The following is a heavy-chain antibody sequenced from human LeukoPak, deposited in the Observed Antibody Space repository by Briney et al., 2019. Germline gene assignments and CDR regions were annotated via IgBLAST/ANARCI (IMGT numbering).Heavy chain of an antibody. D-gene: IGHD3-22*01. CDR1: GYMFSNAY. J-gene: IGHJ4*02. CDR2: ISSSRSYI. Sequence: PGGSLRLSCEISGYMFSNAYLNWVRQAPGKGLEWVSSISSSRSYIYYAESVKGRFTISRDNDKNSLYLQMNSLRAEDTAVYYCARDYPRYYYDTSGYLDYWGQGTLVTVSS. V-gene: IGHV3-21*01. CDR3: ARDYPRYYYDTSGYLDY.